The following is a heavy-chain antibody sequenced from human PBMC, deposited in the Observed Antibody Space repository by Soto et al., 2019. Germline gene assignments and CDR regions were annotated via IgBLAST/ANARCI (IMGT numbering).Heavy chain of an antibody. V-gene: IGHV3-23*01. CDR2: ITGSGTST. Sequence: GGPLRLSCAASGFTFSGSAMTCVRQAPRKGLEWVSSITGSGTSTYYADSVKGRLIISRDNSKNTVALQMNSLRADDTAVYCCGKSPDFYYCTMDVWGQGTTVTVSS. CDR3: GKSPDFYYCTMDV. J-gene: IGHJ6*02. CDR1: GFTFSGSA.